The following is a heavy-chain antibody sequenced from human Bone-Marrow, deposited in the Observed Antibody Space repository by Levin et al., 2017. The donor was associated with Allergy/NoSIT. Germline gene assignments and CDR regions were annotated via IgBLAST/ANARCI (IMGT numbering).Heavy chain of an antibody. V-gene: IGHV3-9*01. J-gene: IGHJ4*02. CDR3: ARDGKIASIFGVVITGGVNN. CDR2: ISWNSGDI. D-gene: IGHD3-3*01. Sequence: GGSLRLSCAASGFTFDDFGMHWVRQVPGKGLEWVAGISWNSGDIGYAVSVKGRFTISRDNARNSLHLQMNSLRVEDTALYYCARDGKIASIFGVVITGGVNNWGQGTLVTVSS. CDR1: GFTFDDFG.